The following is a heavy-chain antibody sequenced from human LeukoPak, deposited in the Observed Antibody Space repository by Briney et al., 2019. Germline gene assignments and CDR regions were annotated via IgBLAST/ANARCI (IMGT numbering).Heavy chain of an antibody. CDR3: AKCSTSAYTTGWCNWIDP. J-gene: IGHJ5*02. Sequence: GGSLRLSCAISGFTFTNYAMNWVRQAPGKGLEWVSGISADGATTYYAGSVKGRFTISRDNSKNTLYLQMNSLRSEDTAVYYCAKCSTSAYTTGWCNWIDPWGQGTLVTVSS. V-gene: IGHV3-23*01. CDR1: GFTFTNYA. CDR2: ISADGATT. D-gene: IGHD6-19*01.